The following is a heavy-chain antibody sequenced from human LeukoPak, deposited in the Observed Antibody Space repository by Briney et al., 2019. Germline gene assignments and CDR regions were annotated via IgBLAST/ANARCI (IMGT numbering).Heavy chain of an antibody. Sequence: SETLSLTCTVSGGSISSYYWSWIRQPPGKGLEWIGYIYYSGSTNYNPSLKSRVTISVDTSKNQFSLKLSSVTTADTAVYFCAESTYSHSSPLDSWGQGTLVTVSP. J-gene: IGHJ4*02. CDR3: AESTYSHSSPLDS. V-gene: IGHV4-59*01. D-gene: IGHD6-6*01. CDR2: IYYSGST. CDR1: GGSISSYY.